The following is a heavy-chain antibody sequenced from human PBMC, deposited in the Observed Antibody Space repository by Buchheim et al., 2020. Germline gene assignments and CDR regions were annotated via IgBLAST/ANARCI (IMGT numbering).Heavy chain of an antibody. J-gene: IGHJ4*02. V-gene: IGHV3-30*18. Sequence: QVQLVESGGGVVQPGRSLRLSCAASGFTFSSYGMHWVRQAPGKGLEWVAVISYDGSNKYYADSVKGRFTISRDNSKNTLYLQMNSLRAEDTAVYYCAKDGPSGYYAYWGQGT. D-gene: IGHD3-22*01. CDR3: AKDGPSGYYAY. CDR2: ISYDGSNK. CDR1: GFTFSSYG.